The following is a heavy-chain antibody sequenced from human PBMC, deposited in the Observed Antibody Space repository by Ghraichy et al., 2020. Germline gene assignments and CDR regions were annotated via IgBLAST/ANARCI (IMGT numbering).Heavy chain of an antibody. CDR3: ARGKYYYDSSGYYYPLDY. CDR1: GGSFSGYY. D-gene: IGHD3-22*01. J-gene: IGHJ4*02. Sequence: ESLNIPCAVYGGSFSGYYWSWIRQPPGKGLEWIGEINHSGSTNYNPSLKSRVTISVDTSKNQFSLKLSSVTAADTAVYYCARGKYYYDSSGYYYPLDYWGQGTLVTVAS. V-gene: IGHV4-34*01. CDR2: INHSGST.